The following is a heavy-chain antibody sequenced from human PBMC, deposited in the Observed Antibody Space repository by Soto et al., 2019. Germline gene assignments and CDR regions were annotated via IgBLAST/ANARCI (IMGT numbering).Heavy chain of an antibody. CDR2: ITSSSDTI. D-gene: IGHD3-3*01. CDR3: ARHYTTSRVGAWFDP. Sequence: PGGSLRLSCAASGFIFSTYTMNWVRQAPGKGLEWVSYITSSSDTIYYADSVKGRFTISRDNAKNSLYLQMNSLRDEDTAVYYCARHYTTSRVGAWFDPWGQGTLVTVSS. J-gene: IGHJ5*02. V-gene: IGHV3-48*02. CDR1: GFIFSTYT.